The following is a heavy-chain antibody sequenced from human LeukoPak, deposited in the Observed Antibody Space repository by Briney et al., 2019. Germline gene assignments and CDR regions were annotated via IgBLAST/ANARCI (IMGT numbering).Heavy chain of an antibody. CDR3: ARESGDYVKFDY. D-gene: IGHD3-16*01. J-gene: IGHJ4*02. Sequence: SQTLSLTCAISGDSVPSNFAAWNWLRQSPSRGLEWLGRTYYRSKWFNEYSTSVESRITINPDTSKNQFSLQLSFVTPEDTAVYYCARESGDYVKFDYWGQGTLVTVSS. CDR1: GDSVPSNFAA. CDR2: TYYRSKWFN. V-gene: IGHV6-1*01.